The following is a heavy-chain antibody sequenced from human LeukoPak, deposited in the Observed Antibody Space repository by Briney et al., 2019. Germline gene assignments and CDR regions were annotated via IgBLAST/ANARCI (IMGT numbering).Heavy chain of an antibody. J-gene: IGHJ5*02. Sequence: ASVKVSCKASRYTFTGYYMHWVRQAPGQGLEWMGWINPNSGGTNYAQKFQGRVTMTRDMSTSTVYMELSSLRSEDTAVFYCARGPHKRTYDRDNWFDPWGQGTLVTVSS. CDR2: INPNSGGT. V-gene: IGHV1-2*02. CDR3: ARGPHKRTYDRDNWFDP. CDR1: RYTFTGYY. D-gene: IGHD3-3*01.